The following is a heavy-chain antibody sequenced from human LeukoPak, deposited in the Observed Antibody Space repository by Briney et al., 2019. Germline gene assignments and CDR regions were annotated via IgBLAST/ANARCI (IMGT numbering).Heavy chain of an antibody. D-gene: IGHD6-13*01. J-gene: IGHJ2*01. V-gene: IGHV1-69*06. CDR3: ASVIAASGTRNWYFDL. Sequence: ASVKVSCKASGGTFSSYAISWVRQAPGQGLEWMGGIIPIFGTANYAQKFQGRVTITADKSTSTAYMELSSLRSEDTAVYFCASVIAASGTRNWYFDLWGRGTLVTVSS. CDR2: IIPIFGTA. CDR1: GGTFSSYA.